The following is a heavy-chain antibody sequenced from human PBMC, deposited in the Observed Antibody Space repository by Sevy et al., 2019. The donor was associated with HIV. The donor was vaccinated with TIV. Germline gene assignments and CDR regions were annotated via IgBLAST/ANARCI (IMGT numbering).Heavy chain of an antibody. CDR1: GFTFSSYW. CDR3: ARGMGTPYYYDSSGYYYLDY. Sequence: GGSLRLSCAASGFTFSSYWMSWVRQAPGKGLEWVANIKQDGSEKYYVDSVKGRFTISRDNAKNSLYLQMNSLRGEDTAVYYCARGMGTPYYYDSSGYYYLDYWGQGTLVTVSS. J-gene: IGHJ4*02. V-gene: IGHV3-7*04. D-gene: IGHD3-22*01. CDR2: IKQDGSEK.